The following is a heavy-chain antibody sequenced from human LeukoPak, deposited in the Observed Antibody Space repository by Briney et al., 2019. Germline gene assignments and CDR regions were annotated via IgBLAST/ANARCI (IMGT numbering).Heavy chain of an antibody. J-gene: IGHJ4*02. CDR1: GYTFTSYD. CDR3: ARSQLAAADTFDY. D-gene: IGHD6-13*01. Sequence: ASVKVSCKASGYTFTSYDINWVRQATGQGLEWMGWMNPNSGNTGYAQKFQGGVTMTRNTSISTAYMELSSLRSEDTAVYYCARSQLAAADTFDYWGQGTLVTVSS. V-gene: IGHV1-8*01. CDR2: MNPNSGNT.